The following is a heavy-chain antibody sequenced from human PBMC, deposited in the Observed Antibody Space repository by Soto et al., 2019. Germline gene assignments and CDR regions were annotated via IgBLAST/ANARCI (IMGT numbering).Heavy chain of an antibody. V-gene: IGHV1-18*01. Sequence: ASVKVSCKTSGYTFTRNGISWVRQAPGQGLEWMGWISPKSGNIKYAQKFQGRVIMTTDTSTSTAYMELRSLRSDDTAVYYCVKDRDSNSWPSRDVWGQ. J-gene: IGHJ6*02. CDR3: VKDRDSNSWPSRDV. CDR1: GYTFTRNG. CDR2: ISPKSGNI. D-gene: IGHD3-22*01.